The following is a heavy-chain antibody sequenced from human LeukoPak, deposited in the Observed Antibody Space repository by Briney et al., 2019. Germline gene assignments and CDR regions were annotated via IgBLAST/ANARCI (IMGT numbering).Heavy chain of an antibody. V-gene: IGHV3-11*01. CDR3: AKGGKWDVTPFDY. CDR2: ISNSGDII. J-gene: IGHJ4*02. Sequence: PGGSLRLSCEASGFTFSDHYTSWIRQTPGKGLEWVSYISNSGDIIFYADSVKGRFTISRDNAKNSLYLQMNSLRAEDTAVYYCAKGGKWDVTPFDYWGQGTLVTVSS. CDR1: GFTFSDHY. D-gene: IGHD1-26*01.